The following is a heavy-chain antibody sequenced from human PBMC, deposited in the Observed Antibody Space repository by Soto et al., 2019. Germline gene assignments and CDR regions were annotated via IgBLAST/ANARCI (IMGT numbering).Heavy chain of an antibody. J-gene: IGHJ4*02. Sequence: LRLSCAASGFTFTRYSMNWVRQAPGKGLEWVSSISSTTNYIYYGDSMKGRFTISRDNAKNSLYLEMNSLRAEDTAVYYCARESEDLTSNFDYWGQGTLVTVSS. CDR3: ARESEDLTSNFDY. V-gene: IGHV3-21*06. CDR2: ISSTTNYI. CDR1: GFTFTRYS.